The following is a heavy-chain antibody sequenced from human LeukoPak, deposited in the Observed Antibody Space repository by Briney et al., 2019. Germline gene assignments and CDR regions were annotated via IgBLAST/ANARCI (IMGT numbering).Heavy chain of an antibody. CDR2: IRYSGTT. CDR3: ARRLHYFDY. D-gene: IGHD2-21*02. J-gene: IGHJ4*02. V-gene: IGHV4-39*01. Sequence: SETLSLTCTVSGGSISSTYDHWDWIRQPPGKGLEWMVSIRYSGTTYYNPSLKGRVTIFVDTSNNQFSLRLSSVTAADTAVYYCARRLHYFDYWGQGSLVTVSS. CDR1: GGSISSTYDH.